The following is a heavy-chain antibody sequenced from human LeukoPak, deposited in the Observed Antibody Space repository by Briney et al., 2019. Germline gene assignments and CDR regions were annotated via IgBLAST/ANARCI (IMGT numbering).Heavy chain of an antibody. CDR3: ARGVYYYDSSGYYLDAFDI. Sequence: ASVKVSCKASGYTFTSYDINWVRQATGQGLEWMGWMDPNSGNTGYAQKFQGRVTMTRNTSISTAYMELSSRRSEDTAVYYCARGVYYYDSSGYYLDAFDIWGQGTMVTVSS. CDR2: MDPNSGNT. J-gene: IGHJ3*02. D-gene: IGHD3-22*01. V-gene: IGHV1-8*01. CDR1: GYTFTSYD.